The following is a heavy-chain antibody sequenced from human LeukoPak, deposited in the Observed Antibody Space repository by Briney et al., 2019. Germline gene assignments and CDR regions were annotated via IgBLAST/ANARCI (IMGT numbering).Heavy chain of an antibody. CDR1: GFTFSSYE. CDR3: ARGPLSWFDP. Sequence: PGGSLRLSRAASGFTFSSYEMNWVRQAPGKGLEWVSYISSSGSTIYYADSVKGRFTISRDNAKNSLYLQMNSLRAEDTAVYYCARGPLSWFDPWGQGTLVTVSS. CDR2: ISSSGSTI. V-gene: IGHV3-48*03. J-gene: IGHJ5*02.